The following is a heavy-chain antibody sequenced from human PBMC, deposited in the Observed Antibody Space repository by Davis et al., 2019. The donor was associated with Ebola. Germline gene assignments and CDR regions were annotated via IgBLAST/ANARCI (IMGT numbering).Heavy chain of an antibody. V-gene: IGHV4-34*01. CDR2: INHSGST. J-gene: IGHJ5*02. CDR1: GGSFSGYY. CDR3: ARGRRPYCTGGSCYPGWFDP. D-gene: IGHD2-15*01. Sequence: MPSETLSLTCAVYGGSFSGYYWSWIRQPPGKGLEWLGEINHSGSTNYNPSLKSRVTISVDTSKNQFSLKLSSVTAADTAAYYCARGRRPYCTGGSCYPGWFDPWGQGTLVTVSS.